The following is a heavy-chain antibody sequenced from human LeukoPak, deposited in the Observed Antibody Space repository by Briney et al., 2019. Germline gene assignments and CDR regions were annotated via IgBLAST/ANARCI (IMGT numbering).Heavy chain of an antibody. CDR3: ARHIYSSSWYEGAPFDY. D-gene: IGHD6-13*01. CDR2: INHSGST. Sequence: SETLSLTCAVYGGSFSGYYWSWIRQPPGKGLEWIGEINHSGSTNYNPSLKSRVTISVDTSKSQFSLKLSSVTAADTAAYYCARHIYSSSWYEGAPFDYWGQGTLVTVSS. CDR1: GGSFSGYY. V-gene: IGHV4-34*01. J-gene: IGHJ4*02.